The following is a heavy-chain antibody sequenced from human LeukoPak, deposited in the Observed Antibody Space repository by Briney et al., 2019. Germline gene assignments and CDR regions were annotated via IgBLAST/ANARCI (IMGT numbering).Heavy chain of an antibody. J-gene: IGHJ5*02. D-gene: IGHD3-10*01. CDR1: GFTVSSNC. V-gene: IGHV3-66*01. CDR2: IYSGGST. CDR3: ARSPEGLWFGELPPPNWFDP. Sequence: PGGSLRLSCAASGFTVSSNCLNWVRQAPGKGLEWVSVIYSGGSTYYADSVKGRFTISRDNSNNTLYLQMNSLRAEDTAVYYCARSPEGLWFGELPPPNWFDPWGQGTLVTVSS.